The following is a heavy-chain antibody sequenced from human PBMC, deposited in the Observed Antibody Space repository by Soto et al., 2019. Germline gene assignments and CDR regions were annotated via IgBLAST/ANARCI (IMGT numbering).Heavy chain of an antibody. D-gene: IGHD3-22*01. CDR2: ISAYNGNT. V-gene: IGHV1-18*01. CDR1: GYTFTSYG. J-gene: IGHJ4*02. CDR3: ARDFGGGGYYYDSSGSGVDY. Sequence: ASVKVSCKASGYTFTSYGISWVRQAPGQGLEWMGWISAYNGNTNYAQKLQGRVTMTTDTSTSTAYMELRSLRSDDTAVYYCARDFGGGGYYYDSSGSGVDYWGQGTLVTVSS.